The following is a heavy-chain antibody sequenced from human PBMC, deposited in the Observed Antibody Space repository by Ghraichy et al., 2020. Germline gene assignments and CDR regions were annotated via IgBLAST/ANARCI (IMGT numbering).Heavy chain of an antibody. CDR2: IYHTGSS. D-gene: IGHD6-19*01. V-gene: IGHV4-39*02. Sequence: SETLSLTCSVSGGSISTNGYYWAWIRQPPGRGLEWIGTIYHTGSSYYNPSLKSRLTISVDTSKNRFSLNLSSVTPAGSAMYFCARGLTKSVPGTYNWFDLWGQGALVTVSS. J-gene: IGHJ5*02. CDR3: ARGLTKSVPGTYNWFDL. CDR1: GGSISTNGYY.